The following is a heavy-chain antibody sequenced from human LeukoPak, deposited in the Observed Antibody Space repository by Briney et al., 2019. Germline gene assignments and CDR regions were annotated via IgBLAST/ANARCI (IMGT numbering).Heavy chain of an antibody. CDR1: GYTFTSYV. CDR2: ISAYNGNT. V-gene: IGHV1-18*01. CDR3: ARDCSSTSCYNYYYGMDV. J-gene: IGHJ6*02. D-gene: IGHD2-2*02. Sequence: GASVKVSCKASGYTFTSYVISWVRQAPGQGLEWMGWISAYNGNTNYAQKLQGRVTMTTDTSTSTAYMELRSLRSDDTAVYYCARDCSSTSCYNYYYGMDVWDQGTTVTVSS.